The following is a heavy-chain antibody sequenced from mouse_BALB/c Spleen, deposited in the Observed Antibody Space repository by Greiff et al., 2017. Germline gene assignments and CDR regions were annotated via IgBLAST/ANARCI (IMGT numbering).Heavy chain of an antibody. CDR1: GYSITSYYV. J-gene: IGHJ2*01. V-gene: IGHV3-2*02. CDR3: ARWDGSGYDY. Sequence: EVQLVESGPGLVKPSQSLSLTCTVTGYSITSYYVWYWIRQFPGNKLEWMGYISYSGSTSYNPSLKSRISITRDTSKNQFFLQLNSVTTEDTATYCCARWDGSGYDYWGQGTTLTVSS. CDR2: ISYSGST. D-gene: IGHD3-2*01.